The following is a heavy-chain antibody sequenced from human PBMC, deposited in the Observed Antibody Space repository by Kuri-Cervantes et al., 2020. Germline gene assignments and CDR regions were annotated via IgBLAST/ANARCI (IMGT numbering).Heavy chain of an antibody. Sequence: ASVKVSCKVSGYTLTELSMHWVRQAPGQGLEWMGIINPSGGSTSYAQKFQGRVTMTRDTSTSTVYMELSSLRSEDTAIYYCARDNIAVTGTPPDFDYWGQGTLVTVSS. CDR2: INPSGGST. J-gene: IGHJ4*02. CDR1: GYTLTELS. D-gene: IGHD6-19*01. V-gene: IGHV1-46*01. CDR3: ARDNIAVTGTPPDFDY.